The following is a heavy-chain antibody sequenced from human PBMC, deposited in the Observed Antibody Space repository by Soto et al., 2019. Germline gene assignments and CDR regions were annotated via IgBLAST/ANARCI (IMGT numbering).Heavy chain of an antibody. CDR2: IYTSGST. D-gene: IGHD3-3*01. Sequence: SETVSLTCTVSGGSISSYCWSCIRQPSGKGLEWVVRIYTSGSTTYNPSLKSRVTMSVDTSKNQFSLKLSSVTAADTAVYYCARYLSDFWSGYYSDYYYYYGMEVGRKGTTV. CDR3: ARYLSDFWSGYYSDYYYYYGMEV. CDR1: GGSISSYC. V-gene: IGHV4-4*07. J-gene: IGHJ6*04.